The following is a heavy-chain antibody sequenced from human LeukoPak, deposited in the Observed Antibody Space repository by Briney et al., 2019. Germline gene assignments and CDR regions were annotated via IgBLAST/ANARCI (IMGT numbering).Heavy chain of an antibody. CDR3: ARDIVVVPAAQTEY. Sequence: GGSLRLSCAASGFTFSSYSMNWVRQAPGKGLEWVSYISSSSSTIYYADSVKGRFTISRDNAKNSLYLQMNSLRAEDTAVHYCARDIVVVPAAQTEYCGQGTLVTVSS. D-gene: IGHD2-2*01. J-gene: IGHJ4*02. V-gene: IGHV3-48*01. CDR1: GFTFSSYS. CDR2: ISSSSSTI.